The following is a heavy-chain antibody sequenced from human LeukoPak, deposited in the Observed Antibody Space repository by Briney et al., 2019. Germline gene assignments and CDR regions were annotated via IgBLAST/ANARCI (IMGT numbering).Heavy chain of an antibody. Sequence: ASVKVSCKASGYTFTGYYMHWVRQAPGQGLDWMGGINTISGGTNYAQKFQGRVTMTRDTSISIAYMELSRLRSDDTAVYYCARDTARITIFGVAKYMDVWGKGTTVTVSS. J-gene: IGHJ6*03. V-gene: IGHV1-2*02. CDR2: INTISGGT. CDR3: ARDTARITIFGVAKYMDV. CDR1: GYTFTGYY. D-gene: IGHD3-3*01.